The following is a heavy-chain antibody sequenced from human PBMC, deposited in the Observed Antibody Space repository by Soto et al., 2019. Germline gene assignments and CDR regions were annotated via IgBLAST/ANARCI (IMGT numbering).Heavy chain of an antibody. J-gene: IGHJ4*02. CDR1: GFIFRSYW. Sequence: GGSLRLSCAASGFIFRSYWMTWVRQAPGKGLEWLANINEDGSLKYHVDSVKGRFTISRDNARNSVDLQMNSLRPDDTAVYYCARGGSAWVEGAYRGQGTLVTVPS. D-gene: IGHD6-19*01. CDR3: ARGGSAWVEGAY. V-gene: IGHV3-7*01. CDR2: INEDGSLK.